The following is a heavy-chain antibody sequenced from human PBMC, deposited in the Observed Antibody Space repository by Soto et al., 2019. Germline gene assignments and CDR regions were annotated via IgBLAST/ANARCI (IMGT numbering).Heavy chain of an antibody. V-gene: IGHV3-73*02. D-gene: IGHD3-16*02. Sequence: EVQLVESGGGLVQPGGSLKLSCAASGFTFSGSAMHWVRQASGNGLEWVGRIRSKATSYATAYAASVKGRFTISRDDSKNTAYLQMNSLKTEDTAVYYCTSCYDYVWGSYRQPYFFGYWGQGTLVTVSS. J-gene: IGHJ4*02. CDR3: TSCYDYVWGSYRQPYFFGY. CDR1: GFTFSGSA. CDR2: IRSKATSYAT.